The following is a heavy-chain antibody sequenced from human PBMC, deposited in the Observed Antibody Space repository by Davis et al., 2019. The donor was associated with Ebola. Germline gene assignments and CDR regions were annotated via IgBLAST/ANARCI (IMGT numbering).Heavy chain of an antibody. CDR1: GFPLCSHS. Sequence: GSLRLPCAASGFPLCSHSLSWVRQAPGKGLEWVLAISGSGGSPYYADSVKGRFTLPRDNSKNTLYLQMYSLRAEDTAVYYCARDGEWLRFGALVDYWGQGTLVTGSS. D-gene: IGHD5-12*01. CDR3: ARDGEWLRFGALVDY. V-gene: IGHV3-23*01. CDR2: ISGSGGSP. J-gene: IGHJ4*02.